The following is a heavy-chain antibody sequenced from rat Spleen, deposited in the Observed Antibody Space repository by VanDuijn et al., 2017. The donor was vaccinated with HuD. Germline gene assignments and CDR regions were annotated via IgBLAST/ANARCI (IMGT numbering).Heavy chain of an antibody. Sequence: EVQLQESGPGLVKPSQSLSLTCSVTGHSIRSSYRWNWIRKFPGNRLEWMGYINSAASTNYNPSLKSRISITRDTSKNQFFLQVFSVTSEDTAPYYCALSDGVHYNPRFASWGQCTLVTVCS. CDR1: GHSIRSSYR. D-gene: IGHD1-12*02. CDR3: ALSDGVHYNPRFAS. J-gene: IGHJ3*01. CDR2: INSAAST. V-gene: IGHV3-3*01.